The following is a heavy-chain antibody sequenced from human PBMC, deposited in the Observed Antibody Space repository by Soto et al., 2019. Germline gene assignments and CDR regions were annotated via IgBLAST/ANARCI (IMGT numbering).Heavy chain of an antibody. D-gene: IGHD3-22*01. CDR2: INSDGTTI. CDR3: ARAGYYRFDY. J-gene: IGHJ4*02. V-gene: IGHV3-74*01. Sequence: PGGSLRLSCAASGSTFNTYWMHWVRQVPGKGLVWVSRINSDGTTINYADSVKGRFTISRDNAKNTLYLQMNSLRDEDTAVYYCARAGYYRFDYWGQGTLVTVSS. CDR1: GSTFNTYW.